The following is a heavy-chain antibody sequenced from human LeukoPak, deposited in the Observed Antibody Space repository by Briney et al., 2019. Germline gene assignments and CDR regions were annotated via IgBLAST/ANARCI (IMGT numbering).Heavy chain of an antibody. J-gene: IGHJ6*02. CDR3: ATDQRGAGLGFRYGSGRYNGLDV. CDR2: FDPEDGET. D-gene: IGHD3-10*01. Sequence: ASVTVSCKVSGYTLTELSMHWVRQAPGKGLEWMGGFDPEDGETVYAQNFQGRVTMTEDTSTDTAYMELSSLRSDDTAVYYCATDQRGAGLGFRYGSGRYNGLDVWGQGTTVTVSS. CDR1: GYTLTELS. V-gene: IGHV1-24*01.